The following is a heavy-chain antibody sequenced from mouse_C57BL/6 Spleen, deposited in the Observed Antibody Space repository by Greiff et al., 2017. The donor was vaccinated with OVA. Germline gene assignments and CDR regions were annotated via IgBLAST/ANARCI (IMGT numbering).Heavy chain of an antibody. CDR2: IYPGDGDT. D-gene: IGHD2-5*01. V-gene: IGHV1-82*01. CDR3: AIYYSNYFYYFDY. J-gene: IGHJ2*01. Sequence: VKLQESGPELVKPGASVKISCKASGYAFSSSWMNWVKQRPGKGLEWIGRIYPGDGDTNYNGKFKGKATLTADKSSSTAYMQLSSLTSEDSAVYFCAIYYSNYFYYFDYWGQGTTLTVSS. CDR1: GYAFSSSW.